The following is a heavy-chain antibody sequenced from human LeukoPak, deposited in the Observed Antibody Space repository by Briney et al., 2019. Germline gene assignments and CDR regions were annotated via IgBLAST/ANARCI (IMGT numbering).Heavy chain of an antibody. J-gene: IGHJ5*02. V-gene: IGHV3-7*01. CDR3: ARDPPNIAVEPAATTYNWIDP. CDR1: GFTFSSYW. Sequence: GGSLRLSCAASGFTFSSYWMSWVRQAPGQGLQWVANIKHDGSDKYYVDSVKGRFTISRDNAKNSLYLQMNSLRVEDTAVYYCARDPPNIAVEPAATTYNWIDPWGQGTLVTVSS. D-gene: IGHD2-2*01. CDR2: IKHDGSDK.